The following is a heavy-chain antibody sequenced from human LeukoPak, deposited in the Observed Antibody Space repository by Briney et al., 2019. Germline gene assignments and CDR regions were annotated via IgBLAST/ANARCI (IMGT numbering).Heavy chain of an antibody. V-gene: IGHV3-21*01. CDR1: GFTFSSYS. Sequence: RGSLRLSCAASGFTFSSYSMNWVRQAPGKGLEWVSSISSSSSYIYYADSVKGRFTISRDNAKNSLYLQMNSLRAEDTAVYYCARTYGVQYYFDYWGQGTLVTVSS. CDR3: ARTYGVQYYFDY. D-gene: IGHD4-17*01. J-gene: IGHJ4*02. CDR2: ISSSSSYI.